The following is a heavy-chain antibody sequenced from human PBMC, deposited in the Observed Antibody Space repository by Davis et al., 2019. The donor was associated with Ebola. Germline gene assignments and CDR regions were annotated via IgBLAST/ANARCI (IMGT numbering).Heavy chain of an antibody. V-gene: IGHV1-8*01. Sequence: ASVKVSCKASGYTFTSYDINWVRQATGQGLEWMGWMNPNSGNTGYAQKFQGRVTMTRNTSISTAYMELSSLRSEDTAVYYCARDNGDIAVGGYWGQGTLVTVSS. CDR1: GYTFTSYD. J-gene: IGHJ4*02. CDR2: MNPNSGNT. D-gene: IGHD6-19*01. CDR3: ARDNGDIAVGGY.